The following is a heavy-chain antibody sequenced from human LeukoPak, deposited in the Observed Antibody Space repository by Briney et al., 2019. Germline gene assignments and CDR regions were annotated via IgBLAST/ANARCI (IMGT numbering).Heavy chain of an antibody. D-gene: IGHD3-10*01. Sequence: GASVKVSCKASGYTFTGYYMHWVRQAPGQGLEWMGWINPNSGGTNYAQKFQGRVTMTRDTSISTAYMELSRLRSDDTAVYYCARDAWFGAGTGYAFGIWGQGTMVTVSS. J-gene: IGHJ3*02. CDR3: ARDAWFGAGTGYAFGI. CDR2: INPNSGGT. V-gene: IGHV1-2*02. CDR1: GYTFTGYY.